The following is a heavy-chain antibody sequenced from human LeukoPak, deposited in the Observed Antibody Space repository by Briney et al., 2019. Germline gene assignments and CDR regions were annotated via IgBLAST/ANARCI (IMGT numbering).Heavy chain of an antibody. Sequence: KPSETLSLTCTVSGGSISSYYWSWIRQPPGKGLEWIGYIYYSGSSNYNPSLKSRVTISVDTSKNQFSLKLSSVTAADTAVYYCARGLTGSYSINWGQGTLVTVSS. V-gene: IGHV4-59*01. CDR1: GGSISSYY. CDR2: IYYSGSS. D-gene: IGHD1-26*01. CDR3: ARGLTGSYSIN. J-gene: IGHJ4*02.